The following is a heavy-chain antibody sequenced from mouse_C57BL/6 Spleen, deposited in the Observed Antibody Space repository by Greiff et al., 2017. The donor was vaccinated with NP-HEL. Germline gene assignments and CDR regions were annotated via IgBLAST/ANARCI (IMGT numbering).Heavy chain of an antibody. CDR2: IYPRSGNT. CDR3: ARLAGSSVFEYYFDY. CDR1: GYTFTSYG. J-gene: IGHJ2*01. Sequence: VQLQQSGAELARPGASVKLSCKASGYTFTSYGISWVKQRTGQGLEWIGEIYPRSGNTYYNEKFKGKATLTADESSSTAYMELRSLTSEDSAVYFCARLAGSSVFEYYFDYWGQGTTLTVSS. V-gene: IGHV1-81*01. D-gene: IGHD1-1*01.